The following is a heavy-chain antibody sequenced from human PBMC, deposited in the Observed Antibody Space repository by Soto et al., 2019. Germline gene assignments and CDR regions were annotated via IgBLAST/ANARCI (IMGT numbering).Heavy chain of an antibody. CDR3: ARGGVAGNIRLPYGMGV. J-gene: IGHJ6*02. Sequence: SVKVSCKASGGTFSSYAISWVRQAPGQGLEWMGGIIPIFGTANYAQKFQGRVTITADESTSTAYMELSSLRSEDTAVYYCARGGVAGNIRLPYGMGVWGQGTTVTVSS. CDR2: IIPIFGTA. CDR1: GGTFSSYA. V-gene: IGHV1-69*13. D-gene: IGHD6-19*01.